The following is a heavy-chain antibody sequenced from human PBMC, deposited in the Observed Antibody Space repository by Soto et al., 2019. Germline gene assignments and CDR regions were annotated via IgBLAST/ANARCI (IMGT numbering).Heavy chain of an antibody. CDR3: AKDSGYDWGFDY. D-gene: IGHD5-12*01. CDR1: GFTFSSYG. V-gene: IGHV3-30*18. J-gene: IGHJ4*02. CDR2: ISYDGSNK. Sequence: SGGSLRLSCAASGFTFSSYGMHWVRQAPGKGLEWVAVISYDGSNKYYADSVKGRFTISRDNSKNTLYLQMNSLRAEDTAVYYCAKDSGYDWGFDYWGQGTLVTVSS.